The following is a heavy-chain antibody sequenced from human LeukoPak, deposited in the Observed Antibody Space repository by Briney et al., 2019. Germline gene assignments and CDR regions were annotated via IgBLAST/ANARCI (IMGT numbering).Heavy chain of an antibody. V-gene: IGHV3-30*02. CDR1: GFTFSSYE. CDR2: IRYDGSNK. CDR3: AKGPGIAVAFDI. J-gene: IGHJ3*02. Sequence: PGGSLRLSCAASGFTFSSYEMHWVRQAPGKGLEWVAFIRYDGSNKYYADSVKGRFTISRDNSKNTLYLQMNSLRAEDTAVYYCAKGPGIAVAFDIWGQGTMVTVSS. D-gene: IGHD6-19*01.